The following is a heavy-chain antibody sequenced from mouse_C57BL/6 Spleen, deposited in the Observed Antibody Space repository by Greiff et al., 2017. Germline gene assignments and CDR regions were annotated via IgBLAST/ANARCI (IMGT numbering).Heavy chain of an antibody. CDR2: IDPENGDT. CDR3: TTFYYGGY. Sequence: LVESGAELVRPGASVKLSCTASGFNIKDDYMHWVKQRPEQGLEWIGWIDPENGDTEYASKFQGKATITADTSSNTAYLQLSSLTSEDTAVYYCTTFYYGGYWGQGTTLTVSS. J-gene: IGHJ2*01. CDR1: GFNIKDDY. V-gene: IGHV14-4*01. D-gene: IGHD1-2*01.